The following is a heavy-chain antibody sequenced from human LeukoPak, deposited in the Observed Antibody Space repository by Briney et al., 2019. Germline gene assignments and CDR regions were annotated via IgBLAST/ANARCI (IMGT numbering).Heavy chain of an antibody. V-gene: IGHV3-23*01. CDR3: AKERGGVASRTPPIDY. Sequence: GGSLRLSCAASGFTFSSYAMDWVRQAPGRGLEWVSAISVSGARTYYADSVKGRFTISRDNSKNTLDLQMNSLTAEDTAVYYCAKERGGVASRTPPIDYWGQGTLVTVSS. CDR2: ISVSGART. CDR1: GFTFSSYA. J-gene: IGHJ4*02. D-gene: IGHD2-2*01.